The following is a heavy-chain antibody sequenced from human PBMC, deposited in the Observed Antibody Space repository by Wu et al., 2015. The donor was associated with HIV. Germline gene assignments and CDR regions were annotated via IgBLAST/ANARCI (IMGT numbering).Heavy chain of an antibody. CDR2: INPSGGST. V-gene: IGHV1-46*01. J-gene: IGHJ4*02. CDR3: ATLTQFDY. D-gene: IGHD4/OR15-4a*01. CDR1: GYTFTSYG. Sequence: QVQLVQSGAEVKKPGASVKVSCKASGYTFTSYGISWVRQAPGQGLEWMGIINPSGGSTSYAQKFQGRVTMTRDTSTSTVYMELSSLRSEDTAVYYCATLTQFDYWGQGTLVTVSS.